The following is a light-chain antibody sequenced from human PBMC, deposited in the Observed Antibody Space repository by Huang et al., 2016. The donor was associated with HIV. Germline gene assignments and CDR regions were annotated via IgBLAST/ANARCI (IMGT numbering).Light chain of an antibody. CDR2: AAS. CDR3: QQLNSYPYT. CDR1: HGISSY. V-gene: IGKV1-9*01. J-gene: IGKJ2*01. Sequence: IQLTQSPSSLSASVGDRVTITCRASHGISSYLAWYQQKPGKAPKLLSYAASTLQSGVPSRVSGSGSGTDFTLTISSLQPEDFATYYCQQLNSYPYTFGQGTKLEIK.